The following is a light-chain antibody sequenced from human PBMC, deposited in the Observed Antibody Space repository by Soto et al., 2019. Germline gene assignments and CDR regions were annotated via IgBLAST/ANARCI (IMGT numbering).Light chain of an antibody. CDR3: SSYTTSSSYV. CDR1: SSDVGAFIY. Sequence: QSVLTQPASVSGSPGQSITISCTGTSSDVGAFIYVSWYQQHPGKAPKLMIYDVNNRPSGVSNRFSGSKSGNTASLTISGLQAEDEAGYYCSSYTTSSSYVFGAGTKVTVL. J-gene: IGLJ1*01. V-gene: IGLV2-14*01. CDR2: DVN.